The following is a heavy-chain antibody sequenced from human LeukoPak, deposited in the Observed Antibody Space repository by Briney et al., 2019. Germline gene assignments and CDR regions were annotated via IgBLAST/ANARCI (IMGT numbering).Heavy chain of an antibody. Sequence: ASVNVSCKASGGTFSSYAISGVRQAPGQGRDWMGGIIPIFGTANYAQKFQGRVTITTDESTSTAYMELSSLSSYDTAVYYCARGDNYDSSGYYVPTYDYWGQGALVTVSS. CDR2: IIPIFGTA. V-gene: IGHV1-69*05. J-gene: IGHJ4*02. D-gene: IGHD3-22*01. CDR1: GGTFSSYA. CDR3: ARGDNYDSSGYYVPTYDY.